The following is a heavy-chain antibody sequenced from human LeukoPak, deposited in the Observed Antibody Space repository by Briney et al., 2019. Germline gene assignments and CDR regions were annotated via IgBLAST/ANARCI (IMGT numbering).Heavy chain of an antibody. D-gene: IGHD3-22*01. V-gene: IGHV4-59*08. CDR1: GGSISSYY. CDR2: IYYSGTT. J-gene: IGHJ4*02. CDR3: ARQLNNSSGYYPNPFGY. Sequence: SETLSLTCTVSGGSISSYYWSWIRQPPGKGLEWIGYIYYSGTTTYNPSLKSRVTISLDTSKKQFSLKLSSVTAADTAVYYCARQLNNSSGYYPNPFGYWGQGTLVTVSS.